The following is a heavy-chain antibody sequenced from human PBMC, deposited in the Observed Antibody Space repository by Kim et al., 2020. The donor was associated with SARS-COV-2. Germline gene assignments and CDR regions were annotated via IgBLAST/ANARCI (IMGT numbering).Heavy chain of an antibody. Sequence: SETLSLTCAVYGGSFSGYYWSWIRQPPGKGLEWIGEINHSGSTNYNPSLKSRVTISVDTSKNQFSLKLSSVIAADTAAYYCARRSYCSGARCYSPWFDPWGQGTLVTVSS. CDR3: ARRSYCSGARCYSPWFDP. J-gene: IGHJ5*02. CDR2: INHSGST. V-gene: IGHV4-34*01. D-gene: IGHD2-15*01. CDR1: GGSFSGYY.